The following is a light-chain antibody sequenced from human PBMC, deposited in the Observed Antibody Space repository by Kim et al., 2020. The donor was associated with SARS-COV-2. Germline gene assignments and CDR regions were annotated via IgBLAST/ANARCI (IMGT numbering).Light chain of an antibody. J-gene: IGLJ3*02. CDR1: SGSIGSNY. Sequence: GKTVTISCTRSSGSIGSNYVQWYQQRPGSAPTTVISEDKQRPSGVPDRFSGSIDSSSTSASLTISGLKTDDEADYYCQSYDNSNWVFGGGTKLTVL. V-gene: IGLV6-57*03. CDR2: EDK. CDR3: QSYDNSNWV.